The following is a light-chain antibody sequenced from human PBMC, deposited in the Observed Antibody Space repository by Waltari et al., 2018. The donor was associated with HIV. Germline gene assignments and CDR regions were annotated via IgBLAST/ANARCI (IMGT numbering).Light chain of an antibody. CDR1: TSNLGANFD. CDR2: GNN. V-gene: IGLV1-40*01. J-gene: IGLJ2*01. CDR3: QSYDNVLTAVI. Sequence: QSVLTQPPSVSGAPGQTVTVPCPGSTSNLGANFDVHWYQHLPGTAPKLLIYGNNNRPSGVPARFSGSRSGSSASLAITGLQAEDEADYYCQSYDNVLTAVIFGGGTKVTVL.